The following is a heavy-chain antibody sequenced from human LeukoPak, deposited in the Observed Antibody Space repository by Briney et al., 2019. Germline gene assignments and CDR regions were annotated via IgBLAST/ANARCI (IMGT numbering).Heavy chain of an antibody. CDR1: GFTLSTYG. J-gene: IGHJ4*02. CDR3: AKDLDCSGGACHKAFDC. D-gene: IGHD2-15*01. CDR2: IRYDGSDK. Sequence: GGSLRLSCVASGFTLSTYGMHWVRQAAGKRLECVAFIRYDGSDKFYGDSVKGRFTTSRDNSKNTLYLQMSRLRVEDTAVYYCAKDLDCSGGACHKAFDCWGQGTLVTVSS. V-gene: IGHV3-30*02.